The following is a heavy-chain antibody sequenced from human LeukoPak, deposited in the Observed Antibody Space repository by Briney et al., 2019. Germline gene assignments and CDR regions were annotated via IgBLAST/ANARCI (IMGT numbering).Heavy chain of an antibody. V-gene: IGHV3-21*01. CDR1: GFTVSSNY. J-gene: IGHJ4*02. Sequence: GGSLRLSCAASGFTVSSNYMSWVRQAPGKGLEWVSSISSSSSYIYYADSVKGRFTISRDNSKNTLYLQMNSLRAEDTAVYYCAKLYSSSSRGGYYWGQGTLVTVSS. CDR3: AKLYSSSSRGGYY. D-gene: IGHD6-13*01. CDR2: ISSSSSYI.